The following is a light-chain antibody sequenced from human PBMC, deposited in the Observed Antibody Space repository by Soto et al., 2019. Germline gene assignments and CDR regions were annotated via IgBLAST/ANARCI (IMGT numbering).Light chain of an antibody. V-gene: IGLV2-14*01. CDR2: EVS. J-gene: IGLJ1*01. Sequence: ALTQPASVSWSPGQSITISCTGTSSDVGAYNYVSWYQQHPGKAPKLMIYEVSNRPSGVSHRFSGSKSDNTASLTISGLQTDDEADYYCSSYTSSRTLVFGTGTKVTVL. CDR1: SSDVGAYNY. CDR3: SSYTSSRTLV.